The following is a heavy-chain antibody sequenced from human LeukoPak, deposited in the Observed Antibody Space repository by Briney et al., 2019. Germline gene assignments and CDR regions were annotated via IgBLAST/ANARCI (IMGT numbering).Heavy chain of an antibody. J-gene: IGHJ5*02. CDR2: IIPIFGTA. V-gene: IGHV1-69*05. CDR1: GYTFTSYG. D-gene: IGHD2-2*01. CDR3: ARDVGCSSTSCYEGWFDP. Sequence: GASVKVSCKASGYTFTSYGISWVRQAPGQGLEWMGRIIPIFGTANYAQKFQGRVTITTDESTSTAYMELSSLRSEDTAVYYCARDVGCSSTSCYEGWFDPWGQGTLVTVSS.